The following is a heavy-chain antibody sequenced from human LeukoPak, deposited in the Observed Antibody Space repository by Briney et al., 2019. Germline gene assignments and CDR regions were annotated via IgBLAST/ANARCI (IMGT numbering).Heavy chain of an antibody. V-gene: IGHV4-34*01. CDR2: INHSGST. D-gene: IGHD5-12*01. J-gene: IGHJ4*02. CDR1: GGSFSGYY. CDR3: ARRADIVATIAWFDY. Sequence: SETLSLTCAVYGGSFSGYYWSWIRQPPGKGLEWIGEINHSGSTNYNPSLKSRVTISVDTSKNQFSLKLSSVTAADTAVYYRARRADIVATIAWFDYWGQGTLVTVSS.